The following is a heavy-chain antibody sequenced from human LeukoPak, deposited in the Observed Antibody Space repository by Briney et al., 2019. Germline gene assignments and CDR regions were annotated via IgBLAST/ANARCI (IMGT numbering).Heavy chain of an antibody. CDR3: ARQVAGSSVLFDI. J-gene: IGHJ3*02. V-gene: IGHV4-59*08. CDR2: IYYSGST. CDR1: GGSISSYY. Sequence: SETLSLTCTVSGGSISSYYWSWIRQPPGKGLEWIGYIYYSGSTNYNPSLKSRVTISVDTSKNRFSLKLSSVTAADTAVYYCARQVAGSSVLFDIWGQGTMVTVSS. D-gene: IGHD4/OR15-4a*01.